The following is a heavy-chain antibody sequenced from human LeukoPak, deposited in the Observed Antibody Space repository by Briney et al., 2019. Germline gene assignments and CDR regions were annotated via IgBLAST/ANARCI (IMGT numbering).Heavy chain of an antibody. Sequence: PSETLSLTCTVSGGSISSSSYYWGWIRQPPGKGLEWIGSIYYSGSTYYNPSLKSRVTISVDTSKNQFSLKLSSVTAADTAVYYCARQAMIVVAYFDHWGQGTLVTVSS. D-gene: IGHD3-22*01. CDR3: ARQAMIVVAYFDH. V-gene: IGHV4-39*01. CDR2: IYYSGST. J-gene: IGHJ4*02. CDR1: GGSISSSSYY.